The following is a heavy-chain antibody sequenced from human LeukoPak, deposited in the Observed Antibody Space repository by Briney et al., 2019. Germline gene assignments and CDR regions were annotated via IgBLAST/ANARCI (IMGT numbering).Heavy chain of an antibody. J-gene: IGHJ4*01. CDR1: GGSISSSSYY. V-gene: IGHV4-39*01. D-gene: IGHD2-21*01. CDR3: VRHVASYDFEY. Sequence: SETLSLTCSVSGGSISSSSYYWGWIRQPPGKGLEWIGSIYNSGSTYYNPSLNSRVTVSVDTTKNQFSLKLNSVTAADTAVYYCVRHVASYDFEYWGQGTPVNVSS. CDR2: IYNSGST.